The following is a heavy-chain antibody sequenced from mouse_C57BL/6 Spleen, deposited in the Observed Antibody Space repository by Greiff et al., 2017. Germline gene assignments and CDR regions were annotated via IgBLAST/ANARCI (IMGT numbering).Heavy chain of an antibody. J-gene: IGHJ2*01. D-gene: IGHD2-3*01. CDR2: IDPEDGDT. V-gene: IGHV14-1*01. CDR1: GFNIKDYY. Sequence: VQLQQSGAELVRPGASVKLSCTASGFNIKDYYMHWVKQRPEQGLEWIGRIDPEDGDTEYAPKFQGKATMTADTSSNTAYLQLSSLTSEDTAVYYCTTWGWLLPTYFDYGGQGAPLTVSS. CDR3: TTWGWLLPTYFDY.